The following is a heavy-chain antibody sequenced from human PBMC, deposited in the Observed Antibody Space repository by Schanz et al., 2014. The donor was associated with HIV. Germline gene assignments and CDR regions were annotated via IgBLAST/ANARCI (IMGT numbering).Heavy chain of an antibody. V-gene: IGHV3-23*04. CDR1: GFTFNSYA. J-gene: IGHJ3*02. CDR2: ISESGGRT. Sequence: VQLVESGGGVVQPGRSLRLSCAASGFTFNSYAMTWVRQAPGKGLEWVSSISESGGRTYYADSVNGRFTISRDNSRNTLFLQMDSLRVDDTAVYYCAQMGAFAAFDIWGHGTVVTVSS. D-gene: IGHD3-16*01. CDR3: AQMGAFAAFDI.